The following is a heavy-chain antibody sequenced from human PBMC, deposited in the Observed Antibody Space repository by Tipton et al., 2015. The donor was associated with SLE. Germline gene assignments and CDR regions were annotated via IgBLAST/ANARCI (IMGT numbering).Heavy chain of an antibody. CDR3: AKDSITMIVVVILDY. D-gene: IGHD3-22*01. Sequence: QLVQSGGGLVQPGGSLRLSCAASGFTFSNYAMNWVRQAPGEGLEWVSAINGGGGSTYYADSVKGRFTISRDNSKNTLYLQMNSLRAEDTAVYYCAKDSITMIVVVILDYWGQGTLVTVSS. CDR1: GFTFSNYA. CDR2: INGGGGST. J-gene: IGHJ4*02. V-gene: IGHV3-23*04.